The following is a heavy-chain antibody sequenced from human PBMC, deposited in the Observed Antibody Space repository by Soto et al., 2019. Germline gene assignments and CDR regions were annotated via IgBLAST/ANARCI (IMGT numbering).Heavy chain of an antibody. V-gene: IGHV5-51*01. Sequence: PGESLKISCQASGYSFSQYWIAWVRQMTGKGLEWMGLIYPGNSESRYSPSFQGQVTFSVDRSLNTAYLQWSSLQASDSAMYYCARREMPSMLDGMDVWGQGTTVTVSS. CDR2: IYPGNSES. D-gene: IGHD1-26*01. CDR3: ARREMPSMLDGMDV. CDR1: GYSFSQYW. J-gene: IGHJ6*02.